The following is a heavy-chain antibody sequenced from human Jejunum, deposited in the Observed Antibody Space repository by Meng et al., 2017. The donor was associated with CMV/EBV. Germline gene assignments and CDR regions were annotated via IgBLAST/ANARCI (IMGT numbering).Heavy chain of an antibody. Sequence: AAAGFTFSSDWWHWVRQGPGEGLVWVSRTSSAGSSITYADSVRGRFTISRDNAKNTLYLQMNSLRAEDTAVYYCARQTSGWYFDLWGRGTLVTVSS. CDR1: GFTFSSDW. CDR3: ARQTSGWYFDL. CDR2: TSSAGSSI. V-gene: IGHV3-74*01. J-gene: IGHJ2*01.